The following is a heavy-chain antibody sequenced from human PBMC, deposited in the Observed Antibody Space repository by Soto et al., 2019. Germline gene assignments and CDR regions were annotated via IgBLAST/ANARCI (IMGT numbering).Heavy chain of an antibody. J-gene: IGHJ6*03. V-gene: IGHV3-23*01. CDR2: INRSGGGT. Sequence: EVQLLESGGGLIQFGGSLRLSCAASGFTFTGYAMSWVRQAPGKGLEWVSTINRSGGGTHFAVSVKGRFTISRDNSKNTLYLQMNSLRAEDTAVYYCAKRGYSAYHYMDVWGKGTTVTVSS. D-gene: IGHD2-15*01. CDR1: GFTFTGYA. CDR3: AKRGYSAYHYMDV.